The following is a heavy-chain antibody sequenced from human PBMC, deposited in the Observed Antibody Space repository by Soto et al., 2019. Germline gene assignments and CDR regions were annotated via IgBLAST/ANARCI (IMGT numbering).Heavy chain of an antibody. J-gene: IGHJ4*02. CDR2: INHSGST. V-gene: IGHV4-34*01. Sequence: SETLSLTCAVYGGSFSGDYWSWIRQPPGNGLEWIGEINHSGSTNYNPSLKSRVTISVDTSKNQFSLKLSSVTAADTAVYYCARGSRKTYYYDSSGKDPRYFDYWGQGTLVTVSS. D-gene: IGHD3-22*01. CDR3: ARGSRKTYYYDSSGKDPRYFDY. CDR1: GGSFSGDY.